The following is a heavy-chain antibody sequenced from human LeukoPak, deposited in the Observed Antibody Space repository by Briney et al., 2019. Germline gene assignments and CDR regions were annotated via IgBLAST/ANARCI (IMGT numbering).Heavy chain of an antibody. CDR2: INHSGST. CDR1: GGSFSGYY. J-gene: IGHJ4*02. CDR3: ARHSTTVTTSFDY. Sequence: SETLSLTCAVYGGSFSGYYWSWIRQPPGKGLEWIGEINHSGSTNYNPSLKSRVTISVDTSKNQFSLKLSSVTAADTAVYYCARHSTTVTTSFDYWGQGTLVTVSS. D-gene: IGHD4-17*01. V-gene: IGHV4-34*01.